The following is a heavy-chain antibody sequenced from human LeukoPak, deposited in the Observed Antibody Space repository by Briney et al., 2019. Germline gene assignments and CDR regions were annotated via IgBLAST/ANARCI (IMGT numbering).Heavy chain of an antibody. CDR2: TKQDGSEK. CDR1: GFTFSSYW. J-gene: IGHJ4*02. D-gene: IGHD6-19*01. CDR3: ASVPGIAVAAPH. V-gene: IGHV3-7*01. Sequence: SGGSLRLSCAASGFTFSSYWMTWVRQAPGKGLEWVANTKQDGSEKYYVDSVKGRFTIFRDNAKNSLYLQMNSLRAEDTAVYYCASVPGIAVAAPHWGQGTLVTVSS.